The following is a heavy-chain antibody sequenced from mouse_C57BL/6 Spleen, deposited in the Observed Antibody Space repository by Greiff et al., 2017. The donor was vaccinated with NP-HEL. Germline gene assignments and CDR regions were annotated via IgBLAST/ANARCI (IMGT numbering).Heavy chain of an antibody. CDR1: GFTFSDYG. CDR3: ARRYYYGSSFDY. J-gene: IGHJ2*01. CDR2: ISSGSSTI. Sequence: DVHLVESGGGLVKPGGSLKLSCAASGFTFSDYGMHWVRQAPEKGLEWVAYISSGSSTIYYADTVKGRFTISRDNAKNTLFLQMTSLRSEETAMYYWARRYYYGSSFDYWGQGTTLTVSS. D-gene: IGHD1-1*01. V-gene: IGHV5-17*01.